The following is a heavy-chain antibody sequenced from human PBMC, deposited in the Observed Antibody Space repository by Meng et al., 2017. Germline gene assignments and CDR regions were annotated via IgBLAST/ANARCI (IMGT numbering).Heavy chain of an antibody. CDR2: IRSKANSYAT. D-gene: IGHD1-14*01. J-gene: IGHJ6*02. CDR3: TVYLTGYPVHYYYYGLDV. V-gene: IGHV3-73*01. Sequence: GEALKISCAASGFTFSGSALHWVRQASGKGLEWVGRIRSKANSYATAYAASVKGRFPISRDDSKYTAYLPMNSLRTEDTAVYFCTVYLTGYPVHYYYYGLDVWGQGTTVIVSS. CDR1: GFTFSGSA.